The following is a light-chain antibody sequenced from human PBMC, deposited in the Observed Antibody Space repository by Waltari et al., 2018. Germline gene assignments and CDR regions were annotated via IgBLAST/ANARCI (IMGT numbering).Light chain of an antibody. J-gene: IGLJ2*01. V-gene: IGLV2-14*01. CDR1: NSDVGGYNY. CDR3: SSYTSSSTPVV. Sequence: QSALTQPASVSGSPGQSITISCTGTNSDVGGYNYVSWYQQHPGKAPKLMIYEVSNRPSGVSNRCSGSKSGNTASLTISGLQAEDEADYYCSSYTSSSTPVVFGGGTKLTVL. CDR2: EVS.